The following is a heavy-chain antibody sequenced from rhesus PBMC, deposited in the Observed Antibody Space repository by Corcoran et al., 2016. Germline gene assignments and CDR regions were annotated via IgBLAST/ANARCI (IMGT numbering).Heavy chain of an antibody. D-gene: IGHD6-31*01. Sequence: QVPLQESGPGLLTPSETLSLTCAVSGGSISGGYGCGWIRQPPGTGLEWIGSSYSSSGNTYYNPSLKSRVTISTDTSKNQFSLKMSSATAADTAVYYCARDSSGWYNYFDYWGQGVLVTVSS. V-gene: IGHV4S7*01. CDR3: ARDSSGWYNYFDY. CDR2: SYSSSGNT. J-gene: IGHJ4*01. CDR1: GGSISGGYG.